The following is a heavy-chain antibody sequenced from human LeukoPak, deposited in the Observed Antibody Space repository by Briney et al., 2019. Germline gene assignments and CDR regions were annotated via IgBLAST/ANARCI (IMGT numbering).Heavy chain of an antibody. CDR3: ARDLCSGGSCYVGAFDI. CDR1: GDSISSGGYY. D-gene: IGHD2-15*01. CDR2: IYYSGST. V-gene: IGHV4-31*03. Sequence: PSETLSLTCTVSGDSISSGGYYCSWIRQHPGKGLEWIGYIYYSGSTYYNPSLKSRVTISVDTSKNQFSLKLSSVTAADTAVYYCARDLCSGGSCYVGAFDIWGQGTMVTVSS. J-gene: IGHJ3*02.